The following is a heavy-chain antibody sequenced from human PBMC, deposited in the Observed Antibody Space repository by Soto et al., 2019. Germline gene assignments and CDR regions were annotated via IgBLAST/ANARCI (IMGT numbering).Heavy chain of an antibody. CDR1: GLTVYDYT. J-gene: IGHJ4*02. CDR2: ISSSSSYI. V-gene: IGHV3-21*01. Sequence: GGSTRLSCAASGLTVYDYTIHWVRQHPGKGLEWVSSISSSSSYIYYADSVKGRFTISRDNAKNSLYLQMNSLRAEDTAVYYCARDVYSGYDSYFDYWGQGALVTVSS. CDR3: ARDVYSGYDSYFDY. D-gene: IGHD5-12*01.